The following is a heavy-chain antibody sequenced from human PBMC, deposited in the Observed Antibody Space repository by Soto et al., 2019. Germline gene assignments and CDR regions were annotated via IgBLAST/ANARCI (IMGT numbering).Heavy chain of an antibody. CDR1: GYTFTGYY. J-gene: IGHJ4*02. CDR2: INPNSGGT. D-gene: IGHD5-12*01. V-gene: IGHV1-2*02. CDR3: ARVNSRSGYECGD. Sequence: ASVKVSCKASGYTFTGYYMHWVRQAPGQGLEWMGWINPNSGGTNYAQKFQGRVTMTRDTSISTAYMELSRLRSDDTAVYYCARVNSRSGYECGDWGQGTLVTVAS.